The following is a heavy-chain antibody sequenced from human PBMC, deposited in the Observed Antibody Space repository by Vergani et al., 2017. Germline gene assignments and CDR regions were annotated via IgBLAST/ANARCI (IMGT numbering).Heavy chain of an antibody. J-gene: IGHJ6*03. CDR2: IYTSGST. V-gene: IGHV4-61*02. D-gene: IGHD4-11*01. CDR1: GGSISSGSYY. Sequence: QVQLQESGPGLVKPSQTLSLTCTVSGGSISSGSYYWSWLRQPAGKGLEWIGRIYTSGSTNYNPSLKSRVTMSVDTSKNQFSLKLSSVTAADTAVYYCARDTVANYYYYYMDVWGKGTTVTVSS. CDR3: ARDTVANYYYYYMDV.